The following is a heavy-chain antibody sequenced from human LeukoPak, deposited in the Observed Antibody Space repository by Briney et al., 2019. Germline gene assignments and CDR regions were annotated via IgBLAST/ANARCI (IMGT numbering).Heavy chain of an antibody. Sequence: PSETLSLTCTVSGGSISSSSYYWGWIRQPPGKGLEWIGSIYYSGSTYYNPSLKSRVTISVDTSKNQFSLKLSSVTAADTAVYYCARQRGVGSYYFDDWGQGTLVTVSS. CDR1: GGSISSSSYY. CDR2: IYYSGST. D-gene: IGHD3-10*01. CDR3: ARQRGVGSYYFDD. J-gene: IGHJ4*02. V-gene: IGHV4-39*01.